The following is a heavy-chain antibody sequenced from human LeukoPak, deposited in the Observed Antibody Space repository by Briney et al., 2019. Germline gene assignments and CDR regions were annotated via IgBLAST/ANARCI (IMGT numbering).Heavy chain of an antibody. CDR1: GYTFTGYY. CDR2: INPNSGGT. J-gene: IGHJ4*02. D-gene: IGHD5-18*01. V-gene: IGHV1-2*06. CDR3: TTSPVDTAMRDFDY. Sequence: ASVKVSCKASGYTFTGYYMHWVRQAPGQGLEWMGRINPNSGGTNYAQKFQGRVTMTRDTSISTAYMELRRLRSDDTAVFYYTTSPVDTAMRDFDYWGQGTLVTVSS.